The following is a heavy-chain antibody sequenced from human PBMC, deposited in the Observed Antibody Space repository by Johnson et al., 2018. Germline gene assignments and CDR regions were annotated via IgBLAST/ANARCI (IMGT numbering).Heavy chain of an antibody. Sequence: QVQLQQWGAGLLKPSETLSLTCGVYGGSFSDYYWSWIRQPTGKGLEWIGEINHSGSTNYNPSLKSRVTISVDTSKNQFSLNLSSVAAADTAMYYCATGHRIVGPTIPIWGQGTMVTVSS. CDR2: INHSGST. CDR1: GGSFSDYY. D-gene: IGHD1-26*01. J-gene: IGHJ3*02. V-gene: IGHV4-34*01. CDR3: ATGHRIVGPTIPI.